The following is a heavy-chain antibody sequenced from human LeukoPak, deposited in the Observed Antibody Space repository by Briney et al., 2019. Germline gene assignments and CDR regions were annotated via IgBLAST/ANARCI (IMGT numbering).Heavy chain of an antibody. Sequence: ASVKVSCKASGYTFTSYGISWVRQAPGQGLEWMGWISAYNGNTNYAQKHQGRVTMTTDTSTSTAYMELRSLRSDDTAVYYCVGGSYLRYYYYYGMDVWGQGTTVTVSS. D-gene: IGHD1-26*01. CDR1: GYTFTSYG. CDR2: ISAYNGNT. CDR3: VGGSYLRYYYYYGMDV. J-gene: IGHJ6*02. V-gene: IGHV1-18*01.